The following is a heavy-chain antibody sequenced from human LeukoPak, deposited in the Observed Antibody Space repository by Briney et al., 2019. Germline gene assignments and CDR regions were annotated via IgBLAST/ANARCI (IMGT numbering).Heavy chain of an antibody. J-gene: IGHJ4*02. CDR1: GFTFSSYG. D-gene: IGHD3-3*01. CDR3: AKDHPSYDFWSGYPRY. V-gene: IGHV3-30*02. CDR2: IRYDGSNK. Sequence: GGSLRLSYAASGFTFSSYGMHWVRQAPGKGLEWVAFIRYDGSNKYYADSVKGRFTISRDNSKNTLYLQMNSLRAEDTAVYYCAKDHPSYDFWSGYPRYWGQGTLVTVSS.